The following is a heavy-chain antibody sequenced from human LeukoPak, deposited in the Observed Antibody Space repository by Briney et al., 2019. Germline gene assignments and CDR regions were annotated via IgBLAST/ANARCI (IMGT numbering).Heavy chain of an antibody. D-gene: IGHD5-24*01. J-gene: IGHJ3*02. CDR2: INPSDGST. V-gene: IGHV1-46*01. CDR3: ARIRDGYNDAYDI. CDR1: GYSFTGHY. Sequence: ASVKVSCKASGYSFTGHYIHWVRQAPGQGFEWMAIINPSDGSTTNSQKFQGRVTMTRDTSTSTVYMELSGLRSEDTALYYCARIRDGYNDAYDIWGQGTMVTVSS.